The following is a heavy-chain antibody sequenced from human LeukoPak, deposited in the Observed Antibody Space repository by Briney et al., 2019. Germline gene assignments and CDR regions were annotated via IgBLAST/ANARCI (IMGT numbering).Heavy chain of an antibody. Sequence: GGSLRLSCAASEFTLTRYGIHWIRQAPAKGRDWVAVFWPHGPKKFYADSVKDRFSISRDNPKNTLYLQMTSLRAEDTAVYFCAKRGVVIRVILDGFHKEAYYFDSWGQGALVTVSS. CDR3: AKRGVVIRVILDGFHKEAYYFDS. J-gene: IGHJ4*02. CDR1: EFTLTRYG. V-gene: IGHV3-33*06. CDR2: FWPHGPKK. D-gene: IGHD3-22*01.